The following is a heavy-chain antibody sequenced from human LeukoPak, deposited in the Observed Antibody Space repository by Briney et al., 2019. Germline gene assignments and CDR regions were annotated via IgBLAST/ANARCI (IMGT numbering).Heavy chain of an antibody. CDR1: GGSFSGYY. Sequence: SETLSPTCAVYGGSFSGYYWTWIRQPPGKGPEWIGEINHSGSTSYNPSLKSRVTISVDTSNNQFSLKLSSVTAADTAVYYCARRLDLWGRGTLVTVSS. J-gene: IGHJ2*01. CDR2: INHSGST. CDR3: ARRLDL. V-gene: IGHV4-34*01.